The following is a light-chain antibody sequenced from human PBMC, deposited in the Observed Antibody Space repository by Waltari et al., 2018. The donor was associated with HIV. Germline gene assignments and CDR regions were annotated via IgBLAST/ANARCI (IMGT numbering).Light chain of an antibody. CDR2: ENN. J-gene: IGLJ2*01. V-gene: IGLV3-1*01. Sequence: SFELTQPPSLSVSHGQSATLPCFGDTLSYRDVCWYQQRTGQSTVLVIYENNNRPSGTPDRFSGYNSGSTATLTISGTQATDEADYYCQAGDKSTGAIFGGGTKVTVL. CDR3: QAGDKSTGAI. CDR1: TLSYRD.